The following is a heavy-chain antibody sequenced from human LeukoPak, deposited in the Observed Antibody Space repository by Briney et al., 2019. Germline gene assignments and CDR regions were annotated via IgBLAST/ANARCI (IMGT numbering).Heavy chain of an antibody. Sequence: GGSQRLSCAASGFTFSSYDMHWVRQSRGKALEWVAVIAYDGSNKYYADSVKGRFTISRDNSKNTLYLQMNSLRAEDTAVYCCARDRSYGDPYYYYGMDVWGQGTTVTVSS. CDR3: ARDRSYGDPYYYYGMDV. CDR2: IAYDGSNK. V-gene: IGHV3-30-3*01. D-gene: IGHD4-17*01. J-gene: IGHJ6*02. CDR1: GFTFSSYD.